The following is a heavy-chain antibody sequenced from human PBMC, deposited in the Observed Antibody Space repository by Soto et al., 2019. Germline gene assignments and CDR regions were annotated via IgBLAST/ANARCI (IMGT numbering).Heavy chain of an antibody. CDR2: VNPSGGST. V-gene: IGHV1-46*01. CDR1: GYTFTSYY. CDR3: ARGGSVVVTALWYSDS. Sequence: QVQLVQSGAEVKKPGASVKVSCKASGYTFTSYYIHWVRQAPGQGLEWMGIVNPSGGSTSYAQKFQGRVSMTRDTSTSTVYMELSSLRSEDTAVYYCARGGSVVVTALWYSDSWGQGTLVTVS. D-gene: IGHD2-21*02. J-gene: IGHJ4*02.